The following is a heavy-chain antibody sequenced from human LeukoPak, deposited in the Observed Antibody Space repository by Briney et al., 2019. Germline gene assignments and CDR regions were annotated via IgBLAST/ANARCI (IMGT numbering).Heavy chain of an antibody. D-gene: IGHD2-8*01. Sequence: GGSLRLSCAASGFTFSSYEMNWVRQAPGKGLEWVSYISSSGSTIYYADSVKGRFTISRDNSKNTLYLQMNTLRAEDTAVYYCARVSMVYADPGDYEDYWGQGTLVTVSS. CDR1: GFTFSSYE. CDR3: ARVSMVYADPGDYEDY. V-gene: IGHV3-48*03. CDR2: ISSSGSTI. J-gene: IGHJ4*02.